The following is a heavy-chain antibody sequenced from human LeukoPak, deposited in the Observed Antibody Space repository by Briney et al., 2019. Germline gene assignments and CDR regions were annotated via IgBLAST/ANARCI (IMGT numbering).Heavy chain of an antibody. V-gene: IGHV3-30-3*01. CDR3: ARDLEGSVEYSSGGHY. D-gene: IGHD6-19*01. CDR1: GFTFSSYA. J-gene: IGHJ4*02. Sequence: PGGSLRLSCAASGFTFSSYAMHWVRQAPGKGLEWVAVISYDGSNKYYADSVKGRFTISRDNSKNTLYLQMNSLRAEDTAVYYCARDLEGSVEYSSGGHYWGQGTLVTVSS. CDR2: ISYDGSNK.